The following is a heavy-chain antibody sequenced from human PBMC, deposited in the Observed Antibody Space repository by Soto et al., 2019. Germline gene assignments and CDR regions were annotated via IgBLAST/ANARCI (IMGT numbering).Heavy chain of an antibody. CDR1: GFTFSSYE. Sequence: GGSLRLSCSGSGFTFSSYEMNWVRQAPGMWLEWVSYTDSTGSFTAYADSVRGRFTVSRDNAKNSLYLQMNSLRVEDTAVYYCAREKAHCGGDCYDYWGEGTLVNVSS. CDR2: TDSTGSFT. D-gene: IGHD2-21*01. J-gene: IGHJ4*02. CDR3: AREKAHCGGDCYDY. V-gene: IGHV3-48*03.